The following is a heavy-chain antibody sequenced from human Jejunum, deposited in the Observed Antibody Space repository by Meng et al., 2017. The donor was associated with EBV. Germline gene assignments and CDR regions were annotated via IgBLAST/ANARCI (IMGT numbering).Heavy chain of an antibody. D-gene: IGHD3-3*01. CDR1: GFTFTNYD. V-gene: IGHV1-8*01. J-gene: IGHJ5*02. Sequence: QVQLVQSGAEVKKPGDSVKVSCKASGFTFTNYDINWVRQASGQGLEWMGWMNPSNGKTGYAQKFQGRVTMTRDASTSTAYMELNSLRSDDTAVYFCARGAQPIDLWGQGTLVTVSS. CDR3: ARGAQPIDL. CDR2: MNPSNGKT.